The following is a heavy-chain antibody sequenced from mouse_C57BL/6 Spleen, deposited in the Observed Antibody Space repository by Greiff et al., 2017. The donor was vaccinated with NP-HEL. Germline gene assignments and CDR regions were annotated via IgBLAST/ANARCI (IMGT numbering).Heavy chain of an antibody. V-gene: IGHV1-64*01. CDR1: GYTFTSYW. Sequence: QVQLQQPGAELVKPGASVKLSCKASGYTFTSYWMHWVKQRPGQGLEWIGMIHPNSGSTNYNEKFKSKATLTVDKSSSTAYTQLSSLTSEDSAVYYCARSPYYYGIYYAMDYWGQGTSVTVSS. J-gene: IGHJ4*01. CDR3: ARSPYYYGIYYAMDY. CDR2: IHPNSGST. D-gene: IGHD1-1*01.